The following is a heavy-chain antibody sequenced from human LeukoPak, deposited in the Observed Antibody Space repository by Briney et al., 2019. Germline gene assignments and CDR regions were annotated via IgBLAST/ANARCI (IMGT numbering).Heavy chain of an antibody. CDR2: ISSSSSYI. D-gene: IGHD4-17*01. CDR1: GFTFSSYS. CDR3: ARELTVTIGGFDY. Sequence: GGSLRLSCAASGFTFSSYSMNWVRQAPGKGLEWVSSISSSSSYIYYADSVKGRFTISRDNAKNSLYLQMNSLRAEDTAVYYCARELTVTIGGFDYWGQGTLVTVSS. J-gene: IGHJ4*02. V-gene: IGHV3-21*01.